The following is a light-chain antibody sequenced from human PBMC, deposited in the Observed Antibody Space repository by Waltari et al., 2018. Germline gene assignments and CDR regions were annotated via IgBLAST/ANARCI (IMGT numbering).Light chain of an antibody. Sequence: QSALTQPASVSGSPGQSITISCTGTSSDVGGYNFVSWYQHHPGKAPKLLIYDVNNRPSGVSDRFSGFKSGNTASLTISGLQAEDEADYYCSSYTSSTSVVFGGGTQLTVL. CDR3: SSYTSSTSVV. V-gene: IGLV2-14*03. CDR2: DVN. CDR1: SSDVGGYNF. J-gene: IGLJ2*01.